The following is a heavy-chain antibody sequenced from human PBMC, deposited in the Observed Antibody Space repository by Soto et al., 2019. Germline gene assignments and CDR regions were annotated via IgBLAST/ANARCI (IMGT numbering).Heavy chain of an antibody. V-gene: IGHV3-23*01. J-gene: IGHJ5*02. CDR3: AKAGTIFGVVMNNWFDP. D-gene: IGHD3-3*01. CDR1: GFTFSSYA. CDR2: INGNDDST. Sequence: GGSLRLSCAASGFTFSSYAMSWVRQAPGKGLEWVSTINGNDDSTYYADSVKGRFTISRDNSKNTLYLQMNSLRVEDTAVYYCAKAGTIFGVVMNNWFDPWGQGTLVTVSS.